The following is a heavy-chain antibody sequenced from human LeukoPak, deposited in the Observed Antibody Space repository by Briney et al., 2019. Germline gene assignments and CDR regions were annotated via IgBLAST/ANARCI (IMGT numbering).Heavy chain of an antibody. CDR2: ISGSGGST. Sequence: EPGGSLRLSCAASGFTFSSYGMSWVRQAPGKGLEWVSTISGSGGSTYYADSVKGRFTISRDNSKNTLYLQMNSLRADDTAVYYCAKDQRDPWFDPWGQGTLVTVSS. CDR3: AKDQRDPWFDP. V-gene: IGHV3-23*01. D-gene: IGHD1-1*01. J-gene: IGHJ5*02. CDR1: GFTFSSYG.